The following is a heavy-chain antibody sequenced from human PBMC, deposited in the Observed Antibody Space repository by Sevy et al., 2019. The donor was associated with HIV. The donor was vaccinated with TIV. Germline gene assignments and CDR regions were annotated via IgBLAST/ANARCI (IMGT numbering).Heavy chain of an antibody. V-gene: IGHV3-73*01. CDR3: TALGRELRISNAFDI. J-gene: IGHJ3*02. Sequence: GGSLRLSCAASGFTFSGSAMHWVRQASGKGLEWVGRIRSKANSYATAYAASVKGRFTISRDDSKNTAYLQMNSLKTEDTAVYYCTALGRELRISNAFDIWGQGTMVIVSS. CDR2: IRSKANSYAT. CDR1: GFTFSGSA. D-gene: IGHD1-7*01.